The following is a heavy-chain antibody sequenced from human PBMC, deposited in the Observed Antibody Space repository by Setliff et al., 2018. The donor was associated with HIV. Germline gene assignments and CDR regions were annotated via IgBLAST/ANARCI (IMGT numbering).Heavy chain of an antibody. D-gene: IGHD6-13*01. V-gene: IGHV4-30-4*01. CDR2: IYHSGST. CDR1: GDSVNSGDYY. Sequence: SETLSLTCTVSGDSVNSGDYYWSWIRQPPGKGLEWIGYIYHSGSTHYNPSLNSRVAFSVDTSKNQFSLKLYSVTVADTAFYYCARADSSSWFFATFDIWGQGTMVTVSS. J-gene: IGHJ3*02. CDR3: ARADSSSWFFATFDI.